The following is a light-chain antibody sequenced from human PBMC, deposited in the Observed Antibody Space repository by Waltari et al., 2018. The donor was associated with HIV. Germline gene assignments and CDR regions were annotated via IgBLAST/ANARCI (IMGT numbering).Light chain of an antibody. CDR1: NSNIATNT. J-gene: IGLJ2*01. CDR3: AAWDDSLNAV. CDR2: RNR. Sequence: QSVLTQPPSASGTPGQRVTISCSGSNSNIATNTVNWYQPLPGTAPKLLIYRNRRRPSGVPDRFSGSKSGTSASLAISGLQSEDEADYYCAAWDDSLNAVFGGGTKLTVL. V-gene: IGLV1-44*01.